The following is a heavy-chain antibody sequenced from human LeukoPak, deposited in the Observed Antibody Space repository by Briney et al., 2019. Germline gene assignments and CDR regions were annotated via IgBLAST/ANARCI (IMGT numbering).Heavy chain of an antibody. CDR3: ARDPSGSLSSYYYYGMDV. CDR2: FDPEDGET. D-gene: IGHD1-26*01. V-gene: IGHV1-24*01. CDR1: GYTLTELS. Sequence: ASVKVSCKVSGYTLTELSMHWVRQAPGKGLEWMGGFDPEDGETIYAQKFRGRVTMTEDTSTDTAYMELSSLRSEDTAVYYCARDPSGSLSSYYYYGMDVWGQGTTVTVSS. J-gene: IGHJ6*02.